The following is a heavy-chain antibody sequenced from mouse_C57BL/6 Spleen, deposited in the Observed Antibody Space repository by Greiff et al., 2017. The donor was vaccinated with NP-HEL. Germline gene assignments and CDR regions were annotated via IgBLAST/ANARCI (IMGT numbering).Heavy chain of an antibody. CDR2: IFPGSGST. J-gene: IGHJ2*01. CDR1: GYTFTDYY. Sequence: QVQLQQSGPELVKPGASVKISCKASGYTFTDYYINWVKQRPGQGLEWIGWIFPGSGSTYYNEKFKGKATLTVDKSSITAYMLLSSLTSDDSAVYFCARSYYGNFFDYWGQGTTLTVSS. V-gene: IGHV1-75*01. D-gene: IGHD2-1*01. CDR3: ARSYYGNFFDY.